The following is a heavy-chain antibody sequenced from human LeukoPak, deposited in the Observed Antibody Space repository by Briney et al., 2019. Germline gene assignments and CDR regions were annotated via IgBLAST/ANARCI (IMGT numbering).Heavy chain of an antibody. V-gene: IGHV5-51*01. Sequence: GESLRISCKGSGYSFSSFWIGWVRQMPGKGLEWMGIIYPGDSDTRYSPSFQGQVTISADKSISTAYLQWSSLKASDTAMYYCASPIAAAGNNDYWGQGTLVTVSS. CDR2: IYPGDSDT. J-gene: IGHJ4*02. CDR1: GYSFSSFW. CDR3: ASPIAAAGNNDY. D-gene: IGHD6-13*01.